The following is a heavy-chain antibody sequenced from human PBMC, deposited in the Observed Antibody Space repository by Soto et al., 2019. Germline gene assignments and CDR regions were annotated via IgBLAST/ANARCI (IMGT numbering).Heavy chain of an antibody. J-gene: IGHJ5*02. CDR1: GYTFTGYY. CDR3: ARSNTPKEEGIVVVPVQVIDWFDP. Sequence: QVQLVQSGAEVKKPGASVKVSCKASGYTFTGYYMHWVRQAPGQGLEWMGWINPNSGGTNYAQKFRGWVTMTRDTPSGTADMELSRLRSDDTAVYYCARSNTPKEEGIVVVPVQVIDWFDPWGQGTLVTVSS. CDR2: INPNSGGT. D-gene: IGHD2-2*01. V-gene: IGHV1-2*04.